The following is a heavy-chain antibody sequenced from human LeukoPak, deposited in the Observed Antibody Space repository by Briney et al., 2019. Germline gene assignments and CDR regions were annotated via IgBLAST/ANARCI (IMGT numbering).Heavy chain of an antibody. D-gene: IGHD5-18*01. J-gene: IGHJ4*02. Sequence: SETLSLTCAVYGGSFSGYYWNWIRQPPGKGLEWIGEINHSGSTNYNPSLKSRVTISLDTSKNQFSPKLSSVTAADTAVYYCARSRGYNDGQTVDYWGQGTLVTVSS. V-gene: IGHV4-34*01. CDR1: GGSFSGYY. CDR2: INHSGST. CDR3: ARSRGYNDGQTVDY.